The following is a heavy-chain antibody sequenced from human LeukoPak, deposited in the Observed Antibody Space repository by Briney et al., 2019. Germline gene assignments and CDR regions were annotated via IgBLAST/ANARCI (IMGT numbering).Heavy chain of an antibody. CDR2: ITSSSDYI. D-gene: IGHD6-6*01. Sequence: GGSLRLSCAASGFTFNSYSMNWVRQAPGKGLEWVSSITSSSDYIYYADSVKGRFTISRDNAKNSLFLQMNSLRAENAAVYHCARDYAARRGRGHFDYWGQGTLVAVSS. CDR1: GFTFNSYS. V-gene: IGHV3-21*01. CDR3: ARDYAARRGRGHFDY. J-gene: IGHJ4*02.